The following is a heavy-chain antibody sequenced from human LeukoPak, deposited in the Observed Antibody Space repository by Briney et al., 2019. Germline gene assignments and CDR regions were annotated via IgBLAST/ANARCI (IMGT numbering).Heavy chain of an antibody. J-gene: IGHJ4*02. Sequence: GGSLRLSCAASGFTFSSYAMSWVRQAPGKGLEWVSAISGSGGSTYYADSVKGRFTISRDNSKNTLYLQMNSLRAEDTAVYYCAKRGSGYNWNPNWFVDYWGQGTLVTVSS. CDR3: AKRGSGYNWNPNWFVDY. V-gene: IGHV3-23*01. CDR2: ISGSGGST. D-gene: IGHD1-20*01. CDR1: GFTFSSYA.